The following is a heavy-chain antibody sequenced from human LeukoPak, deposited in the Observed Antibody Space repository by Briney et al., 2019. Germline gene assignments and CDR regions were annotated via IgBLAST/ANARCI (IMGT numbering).Heavy chain of an antibody. Sequence: PSETLSLTCTVSGVSISTSNSYWGWIRQPPGKGLEWIGSMYYTGNTYYNASLKSRVTISIDTSKNQISLRLTSVTATDTAMYYCARQTGSGLFTLPGGQGTLVTVSS. V-gene: IGHV4-39*01. J-gene: IGHJ4*02. CDR3: ARQTGSGLFTLP. CDR2: MYYTGNT. CDR1: GVSISTSNSY. D-gene: IGHD3/OR15-3a*01.